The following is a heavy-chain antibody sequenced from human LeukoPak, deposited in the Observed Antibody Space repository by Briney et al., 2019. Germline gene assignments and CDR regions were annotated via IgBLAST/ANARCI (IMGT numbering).Heavy chain of an antibody. D-gene: IGHD3-3*01. Sequence: PSETLSLTCTVYGGSISIGGYYWSWIRQYPGKGLEWIGYIYYSGSTYYNPSLKSRVTISVDTSKNQFSLKLSFVTAADTAVYYCARGGRLSHGMDVWGQGTTVTVSS. CDR3: ARGGRLSHGMDV. CDR1: GGSISIGGYY. V-gene: IGHV4-31*03. J-gene: IGHJ6*02. CDR2: IYYSGST.